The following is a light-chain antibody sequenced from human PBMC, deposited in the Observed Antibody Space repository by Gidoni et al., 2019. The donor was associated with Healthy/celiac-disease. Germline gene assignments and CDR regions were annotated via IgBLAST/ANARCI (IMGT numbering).Light chain of an antibody. J-gene: IGKJ4*01. Sequence: DIQMTQSPSSLSASVGDRVTITCQASQDISNYLNWYQQNPGKAPKLLIYDASNLETGVPSRFSGSGSGTDFTFTISSLHPEDIATYYCQQYDNLPLTFGGGTKVEIK. V-gene: IGKV1-33*01. CDR2: DAS. CDR3: QQYDNLPLT. CDR1: QDISNY.